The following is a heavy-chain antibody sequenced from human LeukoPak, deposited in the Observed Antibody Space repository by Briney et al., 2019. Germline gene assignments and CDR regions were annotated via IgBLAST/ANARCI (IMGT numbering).Heavy chain of an antibody. V-gene: IGHV3-21*01. J-gene: IGHJ5*02. CDR1: GFTFSSYT. CDR2: ISPSGHST. Sequence: PGGSLRLSCAASGFTFSSYTMNWVRQAPGKGLEWVSSISPSGHSTWNADSVKGRFTISRDNAKNSLYLQMNSPRAEDTAIYYCGCDFVAESGAGGPWGQGTLITVSS. CDR3: GCDFVAESGAGGP. D-gene: IGHD6-19*01.